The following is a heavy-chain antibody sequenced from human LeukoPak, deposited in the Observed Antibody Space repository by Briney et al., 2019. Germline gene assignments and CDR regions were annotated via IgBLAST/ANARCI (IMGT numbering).Heavy chain of an antibody. Sequence: SETLSLTCAVYGGSFSGYYWSWIRQPPGKGLEWIGEINHSGSTNYNPSLKSRVTISVDTSKNQFSLKLSSVTAADTAVYYCARVVRPAVTIFGVATRPVYCYMDAWGKGTTVTVSS. J-gene: IGHJ6*03. V-gene: IGHV4-34*01. CDR3: ARVVRPAVTIFGVATRPVYCYMDA. D-gene: IGHD3-3*01. CDR1: GGSFSGYY. CDR2: INHSGST.